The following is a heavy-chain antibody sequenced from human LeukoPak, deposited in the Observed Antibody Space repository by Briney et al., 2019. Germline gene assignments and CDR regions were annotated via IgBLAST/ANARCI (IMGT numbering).Heavy chain of an antibody. D-gene: IGHD2-21*01. CDR2: TNSHGSST. CDR3: ARGAGGAI. V-gene: IGHV3-74*01. Sequence: AGSLTLSCAASGFTFSSYWMHWVRQAPGKGLVWVSHTNSHGSSTTYADSVKGRFTISRDNAKNTLYLQMNSQRAEDTAVYYCARGAGGAIWGEGTVVTVSS. J-gene: IGHJ4*02. CDR1: GFTFSSYW.